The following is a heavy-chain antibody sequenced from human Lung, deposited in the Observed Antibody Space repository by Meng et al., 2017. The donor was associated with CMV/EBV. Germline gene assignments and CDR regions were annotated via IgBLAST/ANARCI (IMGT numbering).Heavy chain of an antibody. CDR1: GFTFDNYA. CDR2: ISGIGGNS. Sequence: GEXXKISCTASGFTFDNYAMSWVRQAPGKGLEWVSVISGIGGNSYYAESVKGRFTVSRDNSKNTLYLHMNGLRAEDTAVYYCAKAVVPVYYYYGMDVWGRRTTVTVSS. D-gene: IGHD2-15*01. V-gene: IGHV3-23*01. J-gene: IGHJ6*02. CDR3: AKAVVPVYYYYGMDV.